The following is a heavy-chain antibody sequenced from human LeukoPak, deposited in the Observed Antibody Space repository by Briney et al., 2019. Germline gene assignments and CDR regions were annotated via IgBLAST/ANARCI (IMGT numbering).Heavy chain of an antibody. CDR1: AGSFSSGTYY. D-gene: IGHD1-20*01. J-gene: IGHJ3*02. CDR2: IYTSGRT. V-gene: IGHV4-61*02. Sequence: SSETLSLTCTVSAGSFSSGTYYWNWIRQPAEKGLEWIGRIYTSGRTNYNPSLKSRVTISVDTSKNQFSLKLTSVTAADTAVYYCASQTLTDDAFDIWGQGTMVTVSS. CDR3: ASQTLTDDAFDI.